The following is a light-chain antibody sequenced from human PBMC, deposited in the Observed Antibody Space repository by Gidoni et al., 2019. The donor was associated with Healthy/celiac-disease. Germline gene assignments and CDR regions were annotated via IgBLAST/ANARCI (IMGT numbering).Light chain of an antibody. Sequence: DIQMTQSPSALSASVGDRVTITCRASQGISNYVAWYQQNPGTVPKLLIYAASTLQSGAPSRFSGSGSGTDFTLTISSLQPEDVATYYCQKYNSAPWTFGQGTKVEIK. CDR3: QKYNSAPWT. J-gene: IGKJ1*01. CDR1: QGISNY. V-gene: IGKV1-27*01. CDR2: AAS.